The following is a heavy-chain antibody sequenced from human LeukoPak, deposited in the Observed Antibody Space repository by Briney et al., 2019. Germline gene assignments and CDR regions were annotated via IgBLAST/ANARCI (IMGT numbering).Heavy chain of an antibody. CDR1: GYSFTAYY. V-gene: IGHV1-2*02. D-gene: IGHD3-3*01. Sequence: ASVKVSCKASGYSFTAYYIHWVRQAPGQGLEWMGRINSKSGGTQYAQKFQGRVTLTTDPSTTTAYMELTRLTSDDTAVYYCTRAPVMTIFGVAHDYWGQGMLVTVSS. CDR3: TRAPVMTIFGVAHDY. CDR2: INSKSGGT. J-gene: IGHJ4*02.